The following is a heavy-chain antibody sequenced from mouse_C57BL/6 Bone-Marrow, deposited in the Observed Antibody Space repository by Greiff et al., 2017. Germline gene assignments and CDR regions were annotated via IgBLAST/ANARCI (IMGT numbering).Heavy chain of an antibody. Sequence: QVQLQQPGAELVKPGASVKMSCKASGYTFTSYWITWVKQRPGQGLEWIGDIYPTSGRTNYNEKFKSKAILTVDTSSNTAYMQLRSLTSEDSAVFYVARSGPLGLSFYYWGRGTTLTVSS. V-gene: IGHV1-55*01. J-gene: IGHJ2*01. CDR1: GYTFTSYW. CDR3: ARSGPLGLSFYY. CDR2: IYPTSGRT. D-gene: IGHD4-1*01.